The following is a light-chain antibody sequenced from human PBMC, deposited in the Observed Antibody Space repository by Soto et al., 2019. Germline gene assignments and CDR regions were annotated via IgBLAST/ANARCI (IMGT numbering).Light chain of an antibody. V-gene: IGKV1-39*01. Sequence: DIKTAPSPSSLYATVCYRVNITCRASQTVSSYLNWYQQKPGTVPKLLIYATSNLQSGVPSRFSGRGFGTDFTLTISSLQPDDFATYYCQQSFTTPSVGQGTRLEIK. CDR1: QTVSSY. CDR3: QQSFTTPS. J-gene: IGKJ5*01. CDR2: ATS.